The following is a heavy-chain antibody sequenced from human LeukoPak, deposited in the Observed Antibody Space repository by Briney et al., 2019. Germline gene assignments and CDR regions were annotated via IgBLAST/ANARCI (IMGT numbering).Heavy chain of an antibody. V-gene: IGHV1-2*02. D-gene: IGHD6-13*01. Sequence: GASVKVSCKASGYTFTGYYMHWVRQAPGQGLEWMGWINPNSGGTNYAQRFQGRVTMTRDTSISTAYMELSRLRSDDTAVYYCARDLRRQLVLIGYWGQGTLVTVSS. CDR2: INPNSGGT. CDR1: GYTFTGYY. CDR3: ARDLRRQLVLIGY. J-gene: IGHJ4*02.